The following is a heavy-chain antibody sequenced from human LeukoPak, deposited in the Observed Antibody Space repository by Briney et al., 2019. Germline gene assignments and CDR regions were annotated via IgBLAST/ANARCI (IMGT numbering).Heavy chain of an antibody. CDR1: GGSFSGYY. D-gene: IGHD3-22*01. CDR2: INHSGST. V-gene: IGHV4-34*01. J-gene: IGHJ3*02. CDR3: ARQVTMIVVVPKPGLSNAFDI. Sequence: SETLSLTCAVYGGSFSGYYWSWIRQPPGKGLEWIGEINHSGSTNYNPSLKSRVTISVDTSKNQFSLKLSSVTAADTAVYYCARQVTMIVVVPKPGLSNAFDIWGQGTMVTVSS.